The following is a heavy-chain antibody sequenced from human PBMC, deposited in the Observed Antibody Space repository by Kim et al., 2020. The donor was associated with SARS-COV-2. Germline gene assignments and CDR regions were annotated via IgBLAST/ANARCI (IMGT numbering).Heavy chain of an antibody. CDR2: INHSGST. J-gene: IGHJ6*02. V-gene: IGHV4-34*01. CDR3: ARGRKNILWGESVNYGMDV. Sequence: SETLSLTCAVYGGSFSGYYWSWIRQPPGKGLEWIGEINHSGSTNYNPSLKSRVTISVDTSKNQFSLKLSSVTAADTAVYYCARGRKNILWGESVNYGMDVWGQGTTVTVSS. CDR1: GGSFSGYY. D-gene: IGHD3-16*01.